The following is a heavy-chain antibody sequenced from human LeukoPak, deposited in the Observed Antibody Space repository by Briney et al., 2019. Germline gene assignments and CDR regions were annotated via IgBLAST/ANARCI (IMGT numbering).Heavy chain of an antibody. CDR3: ARDMVGATRPPDYYYYYYMDV. CDR1: GGSISSYY. V-gene: IGHV4-4*07. Sequence: PSETLXLTCTVSGGSISSYYWSWIRQPAGKGLEWIGRIYTSGSTNYNPSLKSRVTMSVDTSKNQFSLKLSSVTAADTAVYYCARDMVGATRPPDYYYYYYMDVWGKGTTVTVSS. D-gene: IGHD1-26*01. CDR2: IYTSGST. J-gene: IGHJ6*03.